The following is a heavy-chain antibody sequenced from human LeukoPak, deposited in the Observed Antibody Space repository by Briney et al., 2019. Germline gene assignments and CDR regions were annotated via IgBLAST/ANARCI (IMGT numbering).Heavy chain of an antibody. CDR1: GGSISSSSYY. J-gene: IGHJ3*02. V-gene: IGHV4-39*01. CDR3: ARYEANYDILTGYTADAFDI. Sequence: PSETPSLTCTVSGGSISSSSYYWGWIRQPPGKGLEWIGSIYYSGSTYYNPSLKSRVTISVDTSKNQFSLKLSSVTAADTAVYYCARYEANYDILTGYTADAFDIWGQGTMVTVSS. D-gene: IGHD3-9*01. CDR2: IYYSGST.